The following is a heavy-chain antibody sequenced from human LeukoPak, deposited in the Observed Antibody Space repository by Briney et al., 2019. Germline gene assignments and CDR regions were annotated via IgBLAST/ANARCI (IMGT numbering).Heavy chain of an antibody. CDR2: INPNSGGT. J-gene: IGHJ4*02. Sequence: ASVKVSCKASGYTFTGYYMHWVRQAPGQGLEWMGWINPNSGGTNYAQKFQGRVTMTRDTSISTAYMELSRLRSDDTAVYYCARVEAYDSSGYYYSYWGQGPLVTVSS. V-gene: IGHV1-2*02. D-gene: IGHD3-22*01. CDR1: GYTFTGYY. CDR3: ARVEAYDSSGYYYSY.